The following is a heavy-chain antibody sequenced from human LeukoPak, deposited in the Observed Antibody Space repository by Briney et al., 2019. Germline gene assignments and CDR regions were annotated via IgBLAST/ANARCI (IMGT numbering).Heavy chain of an antibody. V-gene: IGHV3-11*04. CDR1: GFTFSKAW. Sequence: GGSLRLSCAASGFTFSKAWMSWIRQAPGKGLEWVSYISSSGSTIYYADSVKGRFTISRDNAKNSLYLQMNSLRAEDTAVYYCARAKYGSGSYERGAFDYWGQGTLVTVSS. CDR3: ARAKYGSGSYERGAFDY. J-gene: IGHJ4*02. D-gene: IGHD3-10*01. CDR2: ISSSGSTI.